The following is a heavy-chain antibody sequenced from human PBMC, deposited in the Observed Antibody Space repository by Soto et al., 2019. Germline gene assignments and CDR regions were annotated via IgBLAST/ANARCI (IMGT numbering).Heavy chain of an antibody. CDR1: GGSIRSRRYY. CDR2: IYYSGST. D-gene: IGHD3-3*01. V-gene: IGHV4-39*01. J-gene: IGHJ4*02. Sequence: SETRSLTCTVSGGSIRSRRYYWGWIRQPPGKGLGRIGNIYYSGSTYYNPSLKSRVTISVDTSKNQFSLKLTTVTAADTAVYYCARLSWRGYYPEDFDYWGQGTLVTVSS. CDR3: ARLSWRGYYPEDFDY.